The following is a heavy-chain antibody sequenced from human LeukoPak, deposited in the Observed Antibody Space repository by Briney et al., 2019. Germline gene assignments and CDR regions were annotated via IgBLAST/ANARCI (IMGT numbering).Heavy chain of an antibody. D-gene: IGHD2-21*01. Sequence: GASVKVSCKASGYTLTDYYMHWVRQAPGQGLEWMGWINPKSGGTNYVQKLHGRVIMASDTSINTAYMQLSRLRSDGTAVYYCARGHIVVPGGAFDMWGQGTMVTVSS. CDR1: GYTLTDYY. V-gene: IGHV1-2*02. CDR2: INPKSGGT. J-gene: IGHJ3*02. CDR3: ARGHIVVPGGAFDM.